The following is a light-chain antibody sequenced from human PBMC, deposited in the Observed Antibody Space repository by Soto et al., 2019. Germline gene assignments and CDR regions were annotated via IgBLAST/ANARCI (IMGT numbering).Light chain of an antibody. CDR1: SSDVGGYNF. J-gene: IGLJ1*01. V-gene: IGLV2-14*01. CDR2: GVS. CDR3: SSYPSRSTYV. Sequence: QSALTQPASVSGSPGQSITISCTGTSSDVGGYNFVSWYQQHPGKAPKLMIYGVSNRASGFSDRFSASKSGNTASLTISSLQPGDEADYYCSSYPSRSTYVFGTGTKLTVL.